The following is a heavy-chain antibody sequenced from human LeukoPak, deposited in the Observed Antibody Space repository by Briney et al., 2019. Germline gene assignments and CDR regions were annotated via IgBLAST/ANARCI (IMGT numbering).Heavy chain of an antibody. CDR3: ARPGSGWSDAFDI. Sequence: SVTVSCKASGGTFSSYAISWVRQAPGQGLEWMGGIIPIFGTANYAQKFQGRVTITADESTSTAYMELSSLRSEDTAVYYCARPGSGWSDAFDIWGQGTMVTVSS. CDR1: GGTFSSYA. CDR2: IIPIFGTA. D-gene: IGHD6-19*01. V-gene: IGHV1-69*13. J-gene: IGHJ3*02.